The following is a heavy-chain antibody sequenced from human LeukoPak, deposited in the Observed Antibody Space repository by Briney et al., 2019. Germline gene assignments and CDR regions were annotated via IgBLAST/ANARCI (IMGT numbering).Heavy chain of an antibody. CDR2: IIPILGIA. V-gene: IGHV1-69*02. J-gene: IGHJ4*02. CDR1: GGTFSSYT. D-gene: IGHD3-3*01. Sequence: GASVKVSCKASGGTFSSYTISWVRQAPGQGLEWMGRIIPILGIANYAQKFQGRVTITADKSTSTAYMELSSLRSEDTAVYYCASGTHYDFWRDFDYWGQGTLVTVSS. CDR3: ASGTHYDFWRDFDY.